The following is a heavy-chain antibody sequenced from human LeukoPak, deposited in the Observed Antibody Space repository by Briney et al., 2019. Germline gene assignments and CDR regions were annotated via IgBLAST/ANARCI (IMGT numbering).Heavy chain of an antibody. CDR1: GNTFISYG. CDR3: ASSCSSEPLALKCNSAEYFQY. CDR2: ISAYNGHT. D-gene: IGHD2-2*01. Sequence: GASVKVSCKASGNTFISYGINWVRQAPGQGLEWVGWISAYNGHTKYAQKLQGRVTMTTDTSTSTAYMELRSLRSDDTAVYYCASSCSSEPLALKCNSAEYFQYWGQGTLVTVSS. J-gene: IGHJ1*01. V-gene: IGHV1-18*01.